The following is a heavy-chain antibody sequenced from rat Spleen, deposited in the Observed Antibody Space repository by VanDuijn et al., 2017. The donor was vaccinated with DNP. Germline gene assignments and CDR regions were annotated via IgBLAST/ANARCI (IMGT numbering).Heavy chain of an antibody. Sequence: EVHLVESGGGLVQPGRSLKLSCAASGFTFSNYYMAWVRQAPTKGLEWVASISTSGGSTYYRDSVKGRFTISRDNAKSTLYLQMDSLRSEDTATYYCATETNYYSGDVGYFDYWGPGTMVTVSS. D-gene: IGHD1-1*01. CDR1: GFTFSNYY. CDR2: ISTSGGST. J-gene: IGHJ1*01. CDR3: ATETNYYSGDVGYFDY. V-gene: IGHV5-27*01.